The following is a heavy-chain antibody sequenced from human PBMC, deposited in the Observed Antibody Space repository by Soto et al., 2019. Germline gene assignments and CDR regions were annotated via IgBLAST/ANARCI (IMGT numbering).Heavy chain of an antibody. J-gene: IGHJ4*02. CDR3: VRSNSEAGWGQFDY. D-gene: IGHD3-16*01. Sequence: QVQLVGSGGGVVQPGTSLRLSCAASGFTFSIYAMHWVRQAPEKGLEWVAVISSAGTNKNHADSVRGRFSTSRDNSNNMLHLQMDNMRVDDTAVYYCVRSNSEAGWGQFDYWGQGTLVTVSS. CDR2: ISSAGTNK. CDR1: GFTFSIYA. V-gene: IGHV3-30-3*01.